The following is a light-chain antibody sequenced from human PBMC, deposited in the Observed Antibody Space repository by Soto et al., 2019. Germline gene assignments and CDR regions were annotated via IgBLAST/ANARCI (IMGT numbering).Light chain of an antibody. CDR2: DAS. CDR1: QGVSSY. V-gene: IGKV3D-11*01. CDR3: QQRSNWRWT. Sequence: EIVLTQSPATLSLSPGERATLSCRASQGVSSYLAWYQQKPGQAPRLLIYDASNRATGIPARFSGSGPGTDFTLTISSLEPEDFAVYYCQQRSNWRWTFGQGTKVDIK. J-gene: IGKJ1*01.